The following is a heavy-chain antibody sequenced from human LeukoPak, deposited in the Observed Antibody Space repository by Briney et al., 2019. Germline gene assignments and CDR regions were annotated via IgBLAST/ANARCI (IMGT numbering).Heavy chain of an antibody. CDR2: LYSGGNT. J-gene: IGHJ4*02. Sequence: GGSLRLSCAASGFTVSRNYMSWVRQAPGKGLGWVSVLYSGGNTYYADSVKGRFTISRDNSKNTLYLQMNSLRAEDTAVYYCARVSYSSGSYYNHFDYWGQGTLVTVSS. CDR3: ARVSYSSGSYYNHFDY. CDR1: GFTVSRNY. D-gene: IGHD3-10*01. V-gene: IGHV3-66*01.